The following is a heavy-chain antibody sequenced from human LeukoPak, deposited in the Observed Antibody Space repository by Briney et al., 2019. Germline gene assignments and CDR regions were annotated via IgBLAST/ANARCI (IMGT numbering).Heavy chain of an antibody. CDR2: IIPILGIA. V-gene: IGHV1-69*04. CDR3: ARVDSTTHYYYGMDV. J-gene: IGHJ6*02. CDR1: GYTFTNYG. D-gene: IGHD2-2*01. Sequence: SVKVSCKTSGYTFTNYGISWVRQAPGQGLEWMGRIIPILGIANYAQKFQGRVTITADKSTSTAYMELSSLRSEDTAVYYCARVDSTTHYYYGMDVWGQGTTVTVSS.